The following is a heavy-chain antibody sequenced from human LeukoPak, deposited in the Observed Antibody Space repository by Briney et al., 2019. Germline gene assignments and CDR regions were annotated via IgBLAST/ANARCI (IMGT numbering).Heavy chain of an antibody. CDR1: GASISSRYC. CDR3: ARDLMRGNEGFDY. Sequence: SETLSLTCTVSGASISSRYCDWWGWIRQPPGKGLEWIGSISNHGNTYYKPSPRTRVTISVDTSKNQFSLKLSSVTAADTAVYYCARDLMRGNEGFDYWGQGTLVPVSS. CDR2: ISNHGNT. J-gene: IGHJ4*02. D-gene: IGHD2-8*01. V-gene: IGHV4-39*07.